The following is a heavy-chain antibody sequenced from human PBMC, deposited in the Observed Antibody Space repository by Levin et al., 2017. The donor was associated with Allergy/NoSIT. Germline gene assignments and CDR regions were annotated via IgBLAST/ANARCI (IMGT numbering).Heavy chain of an antibody. V-gene: IGHV3-30*18. CDR2: ISYDGSNK. CDR3: AKDREVAGMRGSLN. Sequence: GGSLRLSCAASGFTFSSYGMHWVRQAPGKGLEWVAVISYDGSNKYYADSVKGRFTISRDNSKNTLYLQMNSLRAEDTAVYYCAKDREVAGMRGSLNWGQGTLVTVSS. J-gene: IGHJ4*02. D-gene: IGHD6-19*01. CDR1: GFTFSSYG.